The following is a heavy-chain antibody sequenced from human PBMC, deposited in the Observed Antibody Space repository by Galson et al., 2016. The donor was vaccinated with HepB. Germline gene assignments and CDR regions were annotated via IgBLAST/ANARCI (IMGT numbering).Heavy chain of an antibody. D-gene: IGHD2-21*01. J-gene: IGHJ4*02. CDR2: IIPMYATV. V-gene: IGHV1-69*13. CDR3: VRGVFYTVAGKAYSGSFED. CDR1: GDTFTSYA. Sequence: SVKVSCKASGDTFTSYAISWVRQAPGQGPEWMGVIIPMYATVDHAQKFQGRATITADDSTNIAYMELSSLTSEDTAVYYCVRGVFYTVAGKAYSGSFEDWGQGARVTVSS.